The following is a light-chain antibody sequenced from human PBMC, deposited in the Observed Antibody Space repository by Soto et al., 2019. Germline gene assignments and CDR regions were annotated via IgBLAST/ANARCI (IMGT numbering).Light chain of an antibody. Sequence: DIQMTQSPSTLSASVGDRVTITCRASKNINTWVAWYQQKPGKAPKLLIYDASSLESGVPSRFSGSGSGTEFTLNISSLEEDDFGKYCCQHYNCYSVGLGQGTKVDIK. J-gene: IGKJ1*01. V-gene: IGKV1-5*01. CDR3: QHYNCYSVG. CDR1: KNINTW. CDR2: DAS.